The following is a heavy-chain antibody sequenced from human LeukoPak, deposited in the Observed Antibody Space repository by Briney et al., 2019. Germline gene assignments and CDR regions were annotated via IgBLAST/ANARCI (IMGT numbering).Heavy chain of an antibody. CDR1: GFTFTSYY. D-gene: IGHD6-13*01. Sequence: GASVKVSCEASGFTFTSYYMNWVRQAPGQGLEWMGIINPSGGSTSYAQKFQGRLTVTRDMSTSIVYMELGSLRSEDTAKYYCARHPDSSPALLDLWGQGTMVTVSS. J-gene: IGHJ3*01. V-gene: IGHV1-46*01. CDR2: INPSGGST. CDR3: ARHPDSSPALLDL.